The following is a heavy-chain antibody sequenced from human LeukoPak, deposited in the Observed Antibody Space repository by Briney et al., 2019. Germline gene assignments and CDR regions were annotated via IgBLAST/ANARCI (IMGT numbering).Heavy chain of an antibody. CDR1: GGSFSGYY. V-gene: IGHV4-34*01. J-gene: IGHJ4*02. D-gene: IGHD3-10*01. CDR2: INHSGST. Sequence: STETLSLTCAVYGGSFSGYYWSWIRQPPGKGLEWIGEINHSGSTNYNPSLKSRVTISVDTSKNQFSLKLSSVTAADTAVYYCAIEYYGSGSAYWGQGTLVTVSS. CDR3: AIEYYGSGSAY.